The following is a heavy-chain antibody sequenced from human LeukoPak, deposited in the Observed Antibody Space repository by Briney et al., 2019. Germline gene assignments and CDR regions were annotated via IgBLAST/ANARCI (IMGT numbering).Heavy chain of an antibody. Sequence: PGASLRLSCAASGFTFSSYAMSWVRQAPGKGLEWVSAIRGSGGSTYYADSVKGRFTISRDNSKNTLYLQMNSLRAEDTAVYYCAKRDSSGYYYDYYYYYGMDVWGQGTTVTVSS. CDR2: IRGSGGST. CDR3: AKRDSSGYYYDYYYYYGMDV. D-gene: IGHD3-22*01. V-gene: IGHV3-23*01. J-gene: IGHJ6*02. CDR1: GFTFSSYA.